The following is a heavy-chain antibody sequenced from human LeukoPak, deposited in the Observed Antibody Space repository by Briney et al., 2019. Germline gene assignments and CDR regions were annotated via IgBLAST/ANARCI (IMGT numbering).Heavy chain of an antibody. Sequence: ASVKVSCKASGYIFKTYGISWVRQAPGQGLEWMGIINPSGGSTSYAQKFQGRVTMTRDMSTSTVYMELSSLRSEDTAVYYCARGGSLYYDSSGYLDYWGQGTLVTVSS. CDR1: GYIFKTYG. V-gene: IGHV1-46*02. J-gene: IGHJ4*02. CDR3: ARGGSLYYDSSGYLDY. CDR2: INPSGGST. D-gene: IGHD3-22*01.